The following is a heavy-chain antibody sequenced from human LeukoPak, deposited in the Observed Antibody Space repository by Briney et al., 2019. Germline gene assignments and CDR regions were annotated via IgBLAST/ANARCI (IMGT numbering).Heavy chain of an antibody. J-gene: IGHJ3*02. D-gene: IGHD2-15*01. CDR2: ISYDGSNK. Sequence: GGSLRLSCAASGFTFSSYAMHWVRQAPGKGLEWVAVISYDGSNKYYADSVKGRFTISRDNSKNTLYLQMNSLRAEDTAVYYCARVILGYCSGGSCSNHFDIWGQGTMVTVSS. CDR1: GFTFSSYA. CDR3: ARVILGYCSGGSCSNHFDI. V-gene: IGHV3-30-3*01.